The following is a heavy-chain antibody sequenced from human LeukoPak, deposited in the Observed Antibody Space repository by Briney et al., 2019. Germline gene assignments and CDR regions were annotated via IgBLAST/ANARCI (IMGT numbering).Heavy chain of an antibody. Sequence: ASVKVSCKASGYTFTSYAMHWVRQAPGQRLEWMGWINAGNGNTNYAQKLQGRVTMTTDTSTSTAYMELRSLRSDDTAVYYCARGTIPLDSSGPIPPYYYYGMDVWGQGTTVTVSS. CDR3: ARGTIPLDSSGPIPPYYYYGMDV. J-gene: IGHJ6*02. CDR2: INAGNGNT. CDR1: GYTFTSYA. D-gene: IGHD3-22*01. V-gene: IGHV1-3*01.